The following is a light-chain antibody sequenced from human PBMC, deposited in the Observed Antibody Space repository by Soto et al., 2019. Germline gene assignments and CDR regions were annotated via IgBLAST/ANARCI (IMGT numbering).Light chain of an antibody. Sequence: QSARTQPPSASGSHGQSVTISCTGTSSDVCGYNYVSWYQQHPGKAPKLMIYEVSTRPSGVPDRFSGYKSGNTASLTVSGIQAEDEANYYCSSYAGSNTFDVFGGGTKLTV. CDR1: SSDVCGYNY. V-gene: IGLV2-8*01. CDR3: SSYAGSNTFDV. J-gene: IGLJ2*01. CDR2: EVS.